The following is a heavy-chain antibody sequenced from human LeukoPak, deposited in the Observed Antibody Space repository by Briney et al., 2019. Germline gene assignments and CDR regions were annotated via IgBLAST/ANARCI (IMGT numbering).Heavy chain of an antibody. CDR3: ARGYYYDSSGFDY. CDR2: ISAYNGNT. J-gene: IGHJ4*02. CDR1: GYTFTSYG. Sequence: GASVTVSCKASGYTFTSYGISWVRQAPGQRREGMGWISAYNGNTNYAQKLQGRVTMTTDTSTSTAYMELRSLRSDDTAVYYCARGYYYDSSGFDYWGQGTLVTVSS. V-gene: IGHV1-18*01. D-gene: IGHD3-22*01.